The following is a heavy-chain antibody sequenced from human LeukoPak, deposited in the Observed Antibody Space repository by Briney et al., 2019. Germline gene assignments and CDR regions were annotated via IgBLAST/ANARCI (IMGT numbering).Heavy chain of an antibody. CDR2: ITGSGSTT. CDR3: ARKIVGATKDY. Sequence: PGGSLRLSCAASGFTFSSYAVTWVRQAPGKGLEWVSFITGSGSTTLYADSVKGRFTISRDNSKNTLYLQMNSLRAEDTAVYYCARKIVGATKDYWGQGTLVTASS. J-gene: IGHJ4*02. CDR1: GFTFSSYA. V-gene: IGHV3-23*01. D-gene: IGHD1-26*01.